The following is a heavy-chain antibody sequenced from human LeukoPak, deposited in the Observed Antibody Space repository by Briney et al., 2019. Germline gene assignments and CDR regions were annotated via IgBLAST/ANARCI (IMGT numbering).Heavy chain of an antibody. CDR2: IYNDGGT. D-gene: IGHD3-9*01. CDR1: GFTVRSNY. Sequence: GSLRLSSAASGFTVRSNYMSWVRQAPGEGLEWVSIIYNDGGTYYADSVKGRFTISRDNSKNTLFLQMNSLRAEDTAVYFCARLYYDILTAIRNWGQGTLVTVSS. V-gene: IGHV3-53*01. J-gene: IGHJ4*02. CDR3: ARLYYDILTAIRN.